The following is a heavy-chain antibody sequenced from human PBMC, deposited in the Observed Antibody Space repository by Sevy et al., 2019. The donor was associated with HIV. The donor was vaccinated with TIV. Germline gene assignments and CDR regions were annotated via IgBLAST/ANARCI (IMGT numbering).Heavy chain of an antibody. CDR1: GYTFTSYG. D-gene: IGHD4-4*01. V-gene: IGHV1-18*01. CDR2: ISAYNGNT. CDR3: ARSLGNYPRNWFDP. J-gene: IGHJ5*02. Sequence: ASVKVSCKASGYTFTSYGISWVRQAPGQGLEWMGWISAYNGNTNYAQKLQGRVTMTTDTSTSTAYMELRSLRSDDTAVYYCARSLGNYPRNWFDPWGQGTLVTVSS.